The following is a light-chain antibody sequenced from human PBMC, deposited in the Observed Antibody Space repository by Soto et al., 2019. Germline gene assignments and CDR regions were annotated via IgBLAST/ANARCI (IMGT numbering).Light chain of an antibody. Sequence: EIVLTQSPGTLSLYPGERATLSCRASQSVSSSYLAWYQQKPGQAPRLLIYGASSRATGIPDRFSGSGSGTDFTLTISRREPEDFSVYYCQQYGSWTFGQGTKVEIK. CDR2: GAS. V-gene: IGKV3-20*01. CDR3: QQYGSWT. J-gene: IGKJ1*01. CDR1: QSVSSSY.